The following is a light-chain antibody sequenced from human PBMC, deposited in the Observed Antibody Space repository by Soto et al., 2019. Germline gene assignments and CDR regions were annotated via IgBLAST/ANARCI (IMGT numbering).Light chain of an antibody. V-gene: IGKV2-28*01. J-gene: IGKJ2*01. CDR2: LGS. CDR3: MQALQTPPT. Sequence: DIVMTQSPLSLPVTPGEPAYISCRSSQSLLHSNGYNYLDWYLQKPGQSPQLLIYLGSNRASGVPDRFSGSGSGTDFTLKISRVEAEDVGVYYCMQALQTPPTLGQGTKLEIK. CDR1: QSLLHSNGYNY.